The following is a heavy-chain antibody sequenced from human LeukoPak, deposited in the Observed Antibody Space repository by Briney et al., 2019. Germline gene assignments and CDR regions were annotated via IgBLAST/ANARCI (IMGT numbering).Heavy chain of an antibody. CDR2: IIPIFGTA. CDR1: GGTFSSYA. J-gene: IGHJ4*02. D-gene: IGHD3-22*01. Sequence: SVKVSCKASGGTFSSYAISWVRQAPGQGLEWMGGIIPIFGTANYAQKFQGRVTITTDESTSTAYMELSSLRSEDTAVYYCARSIAGCDSSGYYYEGSSWGQGTLVTVSS. V-gene: IGHV1-69*05. CDR3: ARSIAGCDSSGYYYEGSS.